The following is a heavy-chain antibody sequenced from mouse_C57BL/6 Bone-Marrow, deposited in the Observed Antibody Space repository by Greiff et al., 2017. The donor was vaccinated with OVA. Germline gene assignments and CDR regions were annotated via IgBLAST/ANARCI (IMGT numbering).Heavy chain of an antibody. CDR1: GYTFTDHI. Sequence: VQLKESGAELASPGASVTLSCKASGYTFTDHIMNWVKKRPGQGLEWIGRIYPVSGETNYNQKFKGKATLTVDKSSSTAYMQLSSLTSEDSAVYYCVLITTVVADYWGQGTTLTVSS. CDR2: IYPVSGET. CDR3: VLITTVVADY. V-gene: IGHV1-11*01. D-gene: IGHD1-1*01. J-gene: IGHJ2*01.